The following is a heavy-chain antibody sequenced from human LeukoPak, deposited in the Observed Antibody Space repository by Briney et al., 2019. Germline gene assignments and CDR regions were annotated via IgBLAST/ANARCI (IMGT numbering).Heavy chain of an antibody. V-gene: IGHV4-59*01. Sequence: PSETLSLTCTVSGGSISSYYWSWIRQPPGKGLEWIGYIYYSGSTNYNPSLKSRVTISVDTSKNQFSLKLSSVTAADTAVYYCARGYQRLYFDYWGQGTLVTVSS. J-gene: IGHJ4*02. CDR3: ARGYQRLYFDY. D-gene: IGHD2-2*01. CDR1: GGSISSYY. CDR2: IYYSGST.